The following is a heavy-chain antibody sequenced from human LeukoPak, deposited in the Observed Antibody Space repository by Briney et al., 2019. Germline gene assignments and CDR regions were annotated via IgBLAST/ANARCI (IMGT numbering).Heavy chain of an antibody. V-gene: IGHV1-18*04. J-gene: IGHJ4*02. D-gene: IGHD6-13*01. CDR1: GYTFTGYY. CDR2: ISAYNGNT. CDR3: ARGHVPYSSSWYGNY. Sequence: ASVKVSCKASGYTFTGYYMHWVRQAPGQGLEWMGWISAYNGNTNYAQKLQGRVIMTTDASTSTAYMELRSLRSDDTAVYYCARGHVPYSSSWYGNYWGQGTLVSVSS.